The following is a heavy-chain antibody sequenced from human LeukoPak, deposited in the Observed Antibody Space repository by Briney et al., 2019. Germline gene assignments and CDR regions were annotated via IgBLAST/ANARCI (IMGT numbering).Heavy chain of an antibody. CDR1: GFTFSTSW. Sequence: GGSLRLSCAASGFTFSTSWMHWVRQAPGKGLVWVSHINRDGSRTTYADSVKGRFTISRDNSKNTLYLQMNSLRAEDTAVYYCAKDPVANYYDSSGPPYYFDYWGQGTLVTVSS. CDR3: AKDPVANYYDSSGPPYYFDY. V-gene: IGHV3-74*01. CDR2: INRDGSRT. J-gene: IGHJ4*02. D-gene: IGHD3-22*01.